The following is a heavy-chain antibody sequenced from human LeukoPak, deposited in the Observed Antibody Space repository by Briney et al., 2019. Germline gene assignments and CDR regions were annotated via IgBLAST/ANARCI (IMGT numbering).Heavy chain of an antibody. Sequence: PGGSLRLSCAVSGFTFSSYSMNWVRQAPGRGLEWVSSISTSSSYIYYADSVRGRFTISRDNAKSSLYLQMNSLRAEDTAVYYCARSIVSDWYFDYWGQGALVTVSS. V-gene: IGHV3-21*01. CDR1: GFTFSSYS. D-gene: IGHD2-21*02. J-gene: IGHJ4*02. CDR2: ISTSSSYI. CDR3: ARSIVSDWYFDY.